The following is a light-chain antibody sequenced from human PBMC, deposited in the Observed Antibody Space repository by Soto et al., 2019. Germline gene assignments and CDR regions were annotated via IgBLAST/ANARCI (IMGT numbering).Light chain of an antibody. V-gene: IGKV1-39*01. Sequence: DIQMTQSPSSLSASVGARVTITCRASQSISNYLNWYQQKPGKAPNLLIYAVSSLRSGVPSRFSGSGSGTDFTLTISSLQPEEFATYYCQQSYSTARTLGQGTKLEIK. J-gene: IGKJ2*01. CDR3: QQSYSTART. CDR1: QSISNY. CDR2: AVS.